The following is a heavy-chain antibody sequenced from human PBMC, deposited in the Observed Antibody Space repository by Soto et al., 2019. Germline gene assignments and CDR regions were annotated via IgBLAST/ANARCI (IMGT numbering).Heavy chain of an antibody. CDR1: GGSISGSSDY. CDR3: ARHSYKTTVPGFDP. D-gene: IGHD4-17*01. J-gene: IGHJ5*02. CDR2: IYYSGST. V-gene: IGHV4-39*01. Sequence: QLQLQESGPGLVKPSETLSLTCTVSGGSISGSSDYWGWIRQPPGKGLEWIGTIYYSGSTYYNPSLKSRVTVSVDTSKNQFSLKLNSVTAADTAVYYCARHSYKTTVPGFDPWGQGTLVIVSS.